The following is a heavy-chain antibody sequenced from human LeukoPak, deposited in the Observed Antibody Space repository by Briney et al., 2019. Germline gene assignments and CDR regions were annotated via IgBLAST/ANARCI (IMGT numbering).Heavy chain of an antibody. CDR2: ISGSGGST. Sequence: GGSLRLSCAASGFTFSSYAMSWVRQAPGKGLEWVSAISGSGGSTYYADSVKGRFTISRDNSKNTLYLQMNSLRAEDTAVYYCAKDRTTYSSGWYSGEIFDYWGQGTLVTVSS. CDR3: AKDRTTYSSGWYSGEIFDY. V-gene: IGHV3-23*01. CDR1: GFTFSSYA. J-gene: IGHJ4*02. D-gene: IGHD6-19*01.